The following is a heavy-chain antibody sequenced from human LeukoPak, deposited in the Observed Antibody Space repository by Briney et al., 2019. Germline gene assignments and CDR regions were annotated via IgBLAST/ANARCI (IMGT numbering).Heavy chain of an antibody. J-gene: IGHJ4*02. CDR3: AREGYSYGYETLNYFDY. V-gene: IGHV3-30-3*01. CDR2: ISYDGSNK. D-gene: IGHD5-18*01. Sequence: PGGSLRLSCAAPGFTFSSYAMHWVRQAPGKGLEWVAVISYDGSNKYYADSVKGRFTISRDNSKNTLYLQMNSLRAEDTAVYYCAREGYSYGYETLNYFDYWGQGTLVTVSS. CDR1: GFTFSSYA.